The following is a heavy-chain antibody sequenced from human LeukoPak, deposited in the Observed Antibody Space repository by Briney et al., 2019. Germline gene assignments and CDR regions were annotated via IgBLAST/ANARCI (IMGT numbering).Heavy chain of an antibody. CDR1: GYTFTGYY. CDR2: INPSSGGT. D-gene: IGHD5-12*01. V-gene: IGHV1-2*04. Sequence: ASVKVSCKASGYTFTGYYIHWVRQAPGQGLEWMGWINPSSGGTNYPQKFQDWVTMTRDTSISTAYMELRRLKSEDTAVYYCARTRGYVQLGGLDIWGQGTLVTISS. J-gene: IGHJ3*02. CDR3: ARTRGYVQLGGLDI.